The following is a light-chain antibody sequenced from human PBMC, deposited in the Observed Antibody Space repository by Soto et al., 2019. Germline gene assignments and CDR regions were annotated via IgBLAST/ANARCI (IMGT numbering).Light chain of an antibody. CDR2: KAS. CDR3: QQYGST. Sequence: DIPMTQSPSTLSASVGDRVTITCRASQSISSWLAWYQQKPGKAPKLLIYKASSLESGVPSRFSGSGSGTEFTLTISSLQPDDFATYYCQQYGSTFGQGTKVEIK. V-gene: IGKV1-5*03. J-gene: IGKJ1*01. CDR1: QSISSW.